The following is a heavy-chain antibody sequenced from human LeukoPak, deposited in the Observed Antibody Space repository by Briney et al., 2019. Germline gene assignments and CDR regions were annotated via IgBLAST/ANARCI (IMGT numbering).Heavy chain of an antibody. Sequence: GGSLRLSCAASGFTFSSYSMKSVRQAPGKGLEWVSSISSSSSHITYAYSVKGRFTISRDNAKNSLYLQMNSLRAEDTAVYYCARDGTEYNWNECYYYMDVWGKGTTVTVSS. CDR2: ISSSSSHI. D-gene: IGHD1-1*01. J-gene: IGHJ6*03. CDR3: ARDGTEYNWNECYYYMDV. V-gene: IGHV3-21*01. CDR1: GFTFSSYS.